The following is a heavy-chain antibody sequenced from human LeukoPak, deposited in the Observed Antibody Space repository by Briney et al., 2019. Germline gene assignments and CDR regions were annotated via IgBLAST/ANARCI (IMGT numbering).Heavy chain of an antibody. CDR1: GFTFSSYG. J-gene: IGHJ4*02. Sequence: GRSLRLSCAASGFTFSSYGMHWVRQAPGKGLEWVAVTWYDGSNKYYADSVKGRFTISRDNSKNTLYLQMNSLRAEDTAVYYCARGGYYYDSSPFDYWGQGTLVTVSS. V-gene: IGHV3-33*01. CDR3: ARGGYYYDSSPFDY. D-gene: IGHD3-22*01. CDR2: TWYDGSNK.